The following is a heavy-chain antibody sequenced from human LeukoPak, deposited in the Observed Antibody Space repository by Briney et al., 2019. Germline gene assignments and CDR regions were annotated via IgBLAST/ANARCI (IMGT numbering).Heavy chain of an antibody. J-gene: IGHJ5*02. CDR3: ARQYGSGSYYPFDP. CDR1: GYIFTSYW. Sequence: LKISCKAAGYIFTSYWICWVRQMPGKGLEWRGIIYTVESDTRYSPSFQGQVTISADKSISTAYLQWSSLKASGTAMYYCARQYGSGSYYPFDPWGQGTLVTVSS. V-gene: IGHV5-51*01. CDR2: IYTVESDT. D-gene: IGHD3-10*01.